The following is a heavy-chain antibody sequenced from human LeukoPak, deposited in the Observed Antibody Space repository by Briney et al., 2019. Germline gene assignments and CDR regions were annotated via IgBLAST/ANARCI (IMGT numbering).Heavy chain of an antibody. D-gene: IGHD1-1*01. Sequence: SETLSLTCTVSGGSISSYYLSWMRQPPGKGLEWIGYIYYSGSTNYNPSLKSRVTISVDTSKNQFSLKLSSVTAADTAVYYCARCGSTGANLNWVVPWCQGTLVTVSS. CDR1: GGSISSYY. CDR3: ARCGSTGANLNWVVP. V-gene: IGHV4-59*01. CDR2: IYYSGST. J-gene: IGHJ5*02.